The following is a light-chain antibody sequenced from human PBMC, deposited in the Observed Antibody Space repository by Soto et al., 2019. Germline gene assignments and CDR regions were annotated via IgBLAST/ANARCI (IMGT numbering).Light chain of an antibody. CDR2: GAS. CDR3: QHQDTWPRP. V-gene: IGKV3-20*01. Sequence: IVLTQSPATLSLSPGERATLSCRASQSLSSNLAWYQQKPGQAPRLLIYGASSRATGIPDRFSGSGSGTDFTLTISRLEPEDFAVYYCQHQDTWPRPFGEGTKVDI. J-gene: IGKJ1*01. CDR1: QSLSSN.